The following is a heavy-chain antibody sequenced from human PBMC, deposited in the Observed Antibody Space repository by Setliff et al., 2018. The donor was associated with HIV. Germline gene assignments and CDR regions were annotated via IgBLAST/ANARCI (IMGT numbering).Heavy chain of an antibody. CDR1: GDSINSHF. V-gene: IGHV4-59*11. CDR3: ARGGKRAFDI. CDR2: ISSTGAA. Sequence: PSETLSLTCTVSGDSINSHFWTWIRQSPRKGLEWIGYISSTGAAWYNPSLKIRVTMSIDTSKIHFSLTLSSVSGADTALYFCARGGKRAFDIWGQGAMVTVSS. J-gene: IGHJ3*02.